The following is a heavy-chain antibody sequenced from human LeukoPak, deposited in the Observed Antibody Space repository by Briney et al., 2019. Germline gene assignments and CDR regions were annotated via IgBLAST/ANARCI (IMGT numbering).Heavy chain of an antibody. Sequence: PGGSLRLSCAASGFTFSSYGMHWVRQAPGKGLEWVAVISYDGSNKYYADSVKGRFTISRDNSKNTLYLQMNSLRAEDTAVYYCAKDHGGNSGYWGQGTLVTVSS. V-gene: IGHV3-30*18. D-gene: IGHD4-23*01. CDR2: ISYDGSNK. CDR3: AKDHGGNSGY. CDR1: GFTFSSYG. J-gene: IGHJ4*02.